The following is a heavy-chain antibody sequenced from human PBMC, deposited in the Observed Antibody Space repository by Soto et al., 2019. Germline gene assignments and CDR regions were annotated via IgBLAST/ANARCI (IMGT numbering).Heavy chain of an antibody. V-gene: IGHV4-30-4*01. CDR1: GGSISSGEYY. CDR3: ATHRDYSSPALFDY. D-gene: IGHD3-16*01. CDR2: ISYSGST. J-gene: IGHJ4*01. Sequence: SETLSLTCTVSGGSISSGEYYWTWIRQPPGKGLEWIGYISYSGSTHYSPSLKSRVSITVDTSKNQFSLNLASVSAEDTAVYYCATHRDYSSPALFDYWGHGTLVTVSS.